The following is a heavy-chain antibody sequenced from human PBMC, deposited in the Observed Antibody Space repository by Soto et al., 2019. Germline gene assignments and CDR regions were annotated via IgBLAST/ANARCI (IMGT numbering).Heavy chain of an antibody. CDR2: ISSSSSTI. CDR1: GFTFSSYS. Sequence: GGSLRLSCAASGFTFSSYSMNWVRQAPGKGLEWVSYISSSSSTIYCADSVKGRFTISRDNAKNSLYLQMNSLRAEDTAVYYCARAQIERYCSGGSCYYFDYWGQGTLVTVSS. V-gene: IGHV3-48*04. CDR3: ARAQIERYCSGGSCYYFDY. J-gene: IGHJ4*02. D-gene: IGHD2-15*01.